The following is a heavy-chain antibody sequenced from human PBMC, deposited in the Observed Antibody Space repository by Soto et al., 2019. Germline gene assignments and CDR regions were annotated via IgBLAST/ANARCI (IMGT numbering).Heavy chain of an antibody. CDR3: ASGPRSIAARPYYYYGMDV. CDR1: GFTFSSYG. Sequence: GGSLRLSCAASGFTFSSYGMHWVRQAPGKGLEWVAVIWYDGSNKYYADSVKGRFTISRDNSKKRLYLQMNSLRAEDTAVYYCASGPRSIAARPYYYYGMDVWGQGTTVTVSS. D-gene: IGHD6-6*01. J-gene: IGHJ6*02. CDR2: IWYDGSNK. V-gene: IGHV3-33*01.